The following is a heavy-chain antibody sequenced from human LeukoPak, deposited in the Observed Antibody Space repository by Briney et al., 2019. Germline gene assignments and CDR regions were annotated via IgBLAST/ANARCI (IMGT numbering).Heavy chain of an antibody. Sequence: ASVKVSCKASGYTFTSYDINWVRQATGQGLEWMGWMNPNSGNTGYAQKFQGKVTITRNTSISTAYMELSSLRSEDTAVYYCARGLPRGYSSSWYRRGRYYFDYWGQGTLVTVSS. D-gene: IGHD6-13*01. CDR2: MNPNSGNT. CDR1: GYTFTSYD. CDR3: ARGLPRGYSSSWYRRGRYYFDY. V-gene: IGHV1-8*03. J-gene: IGHJ4*02.